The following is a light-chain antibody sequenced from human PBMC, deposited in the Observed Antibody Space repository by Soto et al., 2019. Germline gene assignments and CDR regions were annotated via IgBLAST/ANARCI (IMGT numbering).Light chain of an antibody. CDR1: QSVSSN. Sequence: IVMTHSPATLSVSPWERATLSCRSSQSVSSNFAWYQQKPGQAPRLLIYGASTRAAGIPARFSGSGSGTEFTLTISSLQSEDFAVYYCQQYNNWPPITFGQGTRLET. CDR3: QQYNNWPPIT. J-gene: IGKJ5*01. V-gene: IGKV3-15*01. CDR2: GAS.